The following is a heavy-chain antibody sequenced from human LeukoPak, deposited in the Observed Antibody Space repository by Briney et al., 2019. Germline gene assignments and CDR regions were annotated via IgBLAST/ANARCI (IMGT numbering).Heavy chain of an antibody. CDR3: ARVQGHPPNGLDI. D-gene: IGHD2-8*01. CDR1: GFTFSSYW. CDR2: INSDGSST. J-gene: IGHJ3*02. Sequence: WGSLRLSCAAPGFTFSSYWMHWVRQAPGKGLVWVSRINSDGSSTSYADAVKGRFTISRDNAKNTAYLQMNSLRAEDTAVYYCARVQGHPPNGLDIWGQGTMVTVSS. V-gene: IGHV3-74*01.